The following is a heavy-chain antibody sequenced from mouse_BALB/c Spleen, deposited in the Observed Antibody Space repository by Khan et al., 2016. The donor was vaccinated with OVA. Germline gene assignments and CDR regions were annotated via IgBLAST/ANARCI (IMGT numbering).Heavy chain of an antibody. CDR3: ANHGSSSAWLTY. CDR2: INPSTGYT. V-gene: IGHV1-7*01. D-gene: IGHD1-1*01. CDR1: GYTFTSYW. J-gene: IGHJ3*01. Sequence: QVQLKQSGAELAKPGASVKMSCKASGYTFTSYWMHWVKQRPGQGLEWIGYINPSTGYTEYNQRFKDKATLTADKSSSTAYMQLSSLTSEESAVYYCANHGSSSAWLTYWGRVSLVTVSA.